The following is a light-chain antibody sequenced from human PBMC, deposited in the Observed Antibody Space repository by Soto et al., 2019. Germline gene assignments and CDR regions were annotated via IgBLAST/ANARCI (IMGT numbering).Light chain of an antibody. CDR1: QGIRND. CDR3: QQAASFPIT. Sequence: DIQMTQSPSSLSASVGDRVTITCRASQGIRNDLSWYQQKPGEAPKRLVYVASSLQSGVPSRFSGSGSGTDFTLTINGLQPEDFATYYCQQAASFPITFGQGTRLEIK. J-gene: IGKJ5*01. V-gene: IGKV1-17*01. CDR2: VAS.